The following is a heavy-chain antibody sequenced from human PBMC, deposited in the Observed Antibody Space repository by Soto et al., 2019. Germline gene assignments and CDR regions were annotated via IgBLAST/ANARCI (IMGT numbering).Heavy chain of an antibody. CDR2: ISPDGSST. J-gene: IGHJ5*02. CDR3: AREADILNWFDP. CDR1: GFSFSTYW. Sequence: GGSLRLSCADSGFSFSTYWMHWVRQGLGKGLVWVSRISPDGSSTNYPDSVRGRFTISRDNAKNTLYLQMNSLRAEDTAVYYCAREADILNWFDPWGQGTLVTVSS. V-gene: IGHV3-74*01. D-gene: IGHD3-9*01.